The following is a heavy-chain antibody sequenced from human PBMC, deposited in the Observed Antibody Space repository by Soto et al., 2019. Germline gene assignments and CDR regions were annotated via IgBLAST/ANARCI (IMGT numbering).Heavy chain of an antibody. V-gene: IGHV3-7*05. J-gene: IGHJ4*02. CDR2: IRQDGGVQ. CDR3: ARMSIGSYSFER. D-gene: IGHD3-10*01. CDR1: GFALSAYW. Sequence: EVQLVESGGSLVQPGGSLRLSCTASGFALSAYWMTWVRQTPGTRLEWVAYIRQDGGVQYYVDSVRGRFTISRDNAKNSLYLQTSSVRADDTAVYYCARMSIGSYSFERWGQGAQFTLSS.